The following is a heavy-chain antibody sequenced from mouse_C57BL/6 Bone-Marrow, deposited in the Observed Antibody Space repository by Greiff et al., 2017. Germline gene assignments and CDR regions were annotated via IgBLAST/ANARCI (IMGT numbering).Heavy chain of an antibody. CDR1: GFTFSSYA. CDR3: TRVGAYGSSPFAY. J-gene: IGHJ3*01. D-gene: IGHD1-1*01. Sequence: DVKLVESGEGLVKPGGSLKLSCAASGFTFSSYAMSWVRQTPEKRLEWVAYISSGGDYHYYADTVKGRFTITRDNARNTLYLQMSNLKSEDTAMYYCTRVGAYGSSPFAYWGQGTLVTVSA. CDR2: ISSGGDYH. V-gene: IGHV5-9-1*02.